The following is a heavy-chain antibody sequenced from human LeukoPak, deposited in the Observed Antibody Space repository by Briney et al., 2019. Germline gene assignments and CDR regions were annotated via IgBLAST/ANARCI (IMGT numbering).Heavy chain of an antibody. Sequence: ASVKVSCKASGYTFTDDYMHWVRQAPGQGLEWMGGFDPEDGETTYAQKFQGRVTMTEDTSTDTAYMELSSLRSEDTAVYDCATASPLDTAMVGDYWGQGTLVTVSS. J-gene: IGHJ4*02. CDR3: ATASPLDTAMVGDY. V-gene: IGHV1-24*01. CDR2: FDPEDGET. D-gene: IGHD5-18*01. CDR1: GYTFTDDY.